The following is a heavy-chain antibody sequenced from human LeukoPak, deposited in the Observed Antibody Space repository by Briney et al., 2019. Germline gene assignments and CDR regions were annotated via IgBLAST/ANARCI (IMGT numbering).Heavy chain of an antibody. CDR1: GGSFSGYY. CDR2: INHSGST. V-gene: IGHV4-34*01. CDR3: ARSGVAEDY. J-gene: IGHJ4*02. Sequence: SGTLSLTCAVYGGSFSGYYWSWIRQPPGKGLEWIGEINHSGSTNYNPSLKSRVTISVDTSKNQFSLKLSSVTAADTAVYYCARSGVAEDYWGQGTLVTVSS. D-gene: IGHD2-15*01.